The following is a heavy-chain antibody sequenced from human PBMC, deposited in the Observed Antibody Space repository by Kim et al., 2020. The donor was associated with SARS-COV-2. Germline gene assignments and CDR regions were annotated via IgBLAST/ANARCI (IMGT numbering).Heavy chain of an antibody. CDR2: IYYSGST. CDR3: ARLGWELPRAAEYFQD. D-gene: IGHD1-26*01. Sequence: SETLSLTCTVSGGSISSSSYYWGWIRQPPGKGLEWIGSIYYSGSTYYNPSLKSRVTISVDTSKNQFSLKLSSVTAADTAVYYCARLGWELPRAAEYFQDWGQGTLVTVSS. V-gene: IGHV4-39*01. J-gene: IGHJ1*01. CDR1: GGSISSSSYY.